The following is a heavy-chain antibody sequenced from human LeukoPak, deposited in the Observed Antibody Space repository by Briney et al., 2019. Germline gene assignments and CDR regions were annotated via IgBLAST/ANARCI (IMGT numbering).Heavy chain of an antibody. V-gene: IGHV3-30-3*01. CDR3: ARQRLGYCSGGSCYSSHNWFDP. CDR1: GFTFSSYA. CDR2: ISYDGSNK. Sequence: GGSLRLSCAASGFTFSSYAMHWVRQAPGKGLEWVAVISYDGSNKYYADSVKGRFTISRDNSKNTLYLQMNSLRAEDTAVYSCARQRLGYCSGGSCYSSHNWFDPWGQGTLVTVSS. D-gene: IGHD2-15*01. J-gene: IGHJ5*02.